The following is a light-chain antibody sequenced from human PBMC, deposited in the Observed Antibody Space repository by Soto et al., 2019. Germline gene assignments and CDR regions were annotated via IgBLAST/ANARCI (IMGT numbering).Light chain of an antibody. CDR2: EVN. J-gene: IGLJ1*01. CDR3: SSYAGSNNLV. CDR1: SSDVGEYNY. V-gene: IGLV2-8*01. Sequence: QSALTQPPSASGSPGQSVTISCTGTSSDVGEYNYVSWYQQHPGKAPKLMIFEVNKRPSGVPDRFSGSKSGNTASLTVSGLQAEDEADYYCSSYAGSNNLVFGTGTKLTVL.